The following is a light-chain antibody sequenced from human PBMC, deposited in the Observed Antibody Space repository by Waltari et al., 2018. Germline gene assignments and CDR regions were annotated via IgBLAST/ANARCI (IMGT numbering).Light chain of an antibody. V-gene: IGKV3-11*01. J-gene: IGKJ2*01. CDR3: QQRSSWTPHT. CDR1: QSVDTY. Sequence: EIVLTQSPATLSLSPGETAHLSCRASQSVDTYLAWYQQKPGQAPRLLIYDASNRATGIPDRFRGSGSGTDFTLTIDSLEPEDFALYYCQQRSSWTPHTFGQGARLEIK. CDR2: DAS.